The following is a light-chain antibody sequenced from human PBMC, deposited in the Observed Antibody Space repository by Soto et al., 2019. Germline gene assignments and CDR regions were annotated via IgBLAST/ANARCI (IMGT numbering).Light chain of an antibody. CDR1: QSIKNY. V-gene: IGKV3-11*01. Sequence: EIVLTHSPATLSLSPGERATLSCRASQSIKNYLAWYQQKPGQAPRLLIYDAFNRATGIPTRFSGSGSGTDFTLTISSLEPEDFAVYYCQQRSNWLLTFGGGTKV. J-gene: IGKJ4*01. CDR2: DAF. CDR3: QQRSNWLLT.